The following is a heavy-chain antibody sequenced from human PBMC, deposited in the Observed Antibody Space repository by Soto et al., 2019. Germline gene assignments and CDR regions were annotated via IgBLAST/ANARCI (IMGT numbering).Heavy chain of an antibody. CDR2: IIPIFGTA. CDR1: GGTFSSYA. V-gene: IGHV1-69*13. CDR3: ARDLGGGGYYYGMDV. Sequence: SVKVSCKASGGTFSSYAISWVRQAPGQGLEWMGGIIPIFGTANYAQKFQGRITITADESTSTAYMELSSLRSEDTAVYYCARDLGGGGYYYGMDVWGQGTTVTVSS. J-gene: IGHJ6*02. D-gene: IGHD2-21*01.